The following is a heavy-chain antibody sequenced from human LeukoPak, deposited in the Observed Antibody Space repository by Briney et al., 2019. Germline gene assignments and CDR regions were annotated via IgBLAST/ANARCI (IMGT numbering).Heavy chain of an antibody. CDR1: GYTFTGYY. J-gene: IGHJ4*02. CDR3: ARAPWDSGWYLDY. V-gene: IGHV1-2*02. D-gene: IGHD6-19*01. CDR2: INPNSGGT. Sequence: ASVKVSCKASGYTFTGYYMHWVRQAPGQGLEWMGWINPNSGGTNYAQKFQGRVTMTRDTSISTAYMELSRLRSDDTAVYYCARAPWDSGWYLDYWGQGTLVTVSS.